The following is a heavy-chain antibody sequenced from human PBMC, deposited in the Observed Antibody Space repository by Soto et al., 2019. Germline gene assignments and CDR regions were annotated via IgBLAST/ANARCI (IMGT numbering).Heavy chain of an antibody. CDR1: GVSITSYF. V-gene: IGHV4-59*01. Sequence: SETLSLTCTVSGVSITSYFWSWIRQTPGKGLDWIGSISFSGATYSNPSLKGRAALSVDTSENHLSLTLNSVTSADTAVYYCAREGYSDTYSYYQTLDVWGQGTTVTVSS. CDR2: ISFSGAT. D-gene: IGHD4-17*01. J-gene: IGHJ6*02. CDR3: AREGYSDTYSYYQTLDV.